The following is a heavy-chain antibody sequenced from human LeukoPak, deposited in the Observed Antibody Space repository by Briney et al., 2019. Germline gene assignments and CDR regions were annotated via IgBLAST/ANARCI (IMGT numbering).Heavy chain of an antibody. Sequence: ASVKVSCKASGYTFTSYDINWVRQATGQGLEWRGWMNPNSGNTGYAQKFQGRVTMTRNTSISTAYMELSSLRSEDTAVYYCARGIRFGELWGYRFDPWGQGTLVTVSS. J-gene: IGHJ5*02. CDR3: ARGIRFGELWGYRFDP. CDR1: GYTFTSYD. CDR2: MNPNSGNT. V-gene: IGHV1-8*01. D-gene: IGHD3-10*01.